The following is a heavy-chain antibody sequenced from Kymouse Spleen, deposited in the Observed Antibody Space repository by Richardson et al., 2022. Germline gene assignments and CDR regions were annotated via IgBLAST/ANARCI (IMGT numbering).Heavy chain of an antibody. Sequence: EVQLVESGGGLVKPGGSLRLSCAASGFTFSSYSMNWVRQAPGKGLEWVSSISSSSSYIYYADSVKGRFTISRDNAKNSLYLQMNSLRAEDTAVYYCARDKVSSGSFFDYWGQGTLVTVSS. CDR1: GFTFSSYS. CDR2: ISSSSSYI. J-gene: IGHJ4*02. CDR3: ARDKVSSGSFFDY. V-gene: IGHV3-21*03. D-gene: IGHD1-26*01.